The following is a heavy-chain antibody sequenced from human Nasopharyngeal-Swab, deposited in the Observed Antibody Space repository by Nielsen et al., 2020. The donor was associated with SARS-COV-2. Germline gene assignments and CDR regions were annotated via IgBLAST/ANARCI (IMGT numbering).Heavy chain of an antibody. Sequence: GESLKISCVASGFTLSAYTMNWVRQAPGKGLEWLSYISYTSSTIYYADSVEGRFTISRDNAKNSLYLQMNSLRAEDTAVYYCARDGTTAHDYYYYMDVWGKGTTVTVSS. D-gene: IGHD4-17*01. V-gene: IGHV3-48*04. CDR3: ARDGTTAHDYYYYMDV. J-gene: IGHJ6*03. CDR2: ISYTSSTI. CDR1: GFTLSAYT.